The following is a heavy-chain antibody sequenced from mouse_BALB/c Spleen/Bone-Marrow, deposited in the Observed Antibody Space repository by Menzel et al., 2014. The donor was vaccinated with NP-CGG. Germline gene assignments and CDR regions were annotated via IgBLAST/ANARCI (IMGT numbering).Heavy chain of an antibody. CDR1: GFTFSSFG. V-gene: IGHV5-17*02. CDR3: ARYGNYFYAMDY. Sequence: EVQLVESGGGLVQPGGSRKLSCAASGFTFSSFGMHWVRQAPEKGLEWVAYISSGSSTIYYADTVKGRFTISRDNPKNTLFLQMTSLRSEDTAMYYCARYGNYFYAMDYWGQRTSVTVSS. D-gene: IGHD2-1*01. J-gene: IGHJ4*01. CDR2: ISSGSSTI.